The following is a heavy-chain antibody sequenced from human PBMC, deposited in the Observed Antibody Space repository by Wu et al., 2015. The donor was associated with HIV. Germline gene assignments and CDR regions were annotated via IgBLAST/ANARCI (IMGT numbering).Heavy chain of an antibody. Sequence: QVQLVQSGAEVKRPGSSVKVSCKASGGTFSSYAISWVRQAPGQGLEWMGGIIPIFGTANYAQKFQGRVTITADESTSTAYMELSSLRSEDTAVYYCARAGRDSEQWLGVGLYYYYYMDVWGKGTTGHRLL. CDR2: IIPIFGTA. J-gene: IGHJ6*03. CDR1: GGTFSSYA. D-gene: IGHD6-19*01. V-gene: IGHV1-69*12. CDR3: ARAGRDSEQWLGVGLYYYYYMDV.